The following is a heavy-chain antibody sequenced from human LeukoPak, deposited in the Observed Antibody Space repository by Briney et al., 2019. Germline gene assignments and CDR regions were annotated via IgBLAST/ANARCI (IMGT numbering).Heavy chain of an antibody. CDR3: ARVGFNYDSSGIYYFDY. CDR2: IKEDGSDK. D-gene: IGHD3-22*01. Sequence: PGGSLRLSCAASGFTFSSYWMSWVRQAPGKGLEWVANIKEDGSDKYYVDSVKGRFTISRDNAKNSLYLQMNSLRAEDTALYYCARVGFNYDSSGIYYFDYWGQGTLVTVSS. J-gene: IGHJ4*02. CDR1: GFTFSSYW. V-gene: IGHV3-7*01.